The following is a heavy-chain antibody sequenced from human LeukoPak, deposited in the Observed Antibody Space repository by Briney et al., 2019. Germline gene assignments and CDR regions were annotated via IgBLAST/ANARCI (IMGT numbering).Heavy chain of an antibody. Sequence: RGESLKISCKGSGYRFTNYWIGWVRQMPGKGLEWMGIIYPGDSETRYRPSFRGQVTISADKSISTAYLQWSSLKASDTAICYCATSYYGLGSPVYFDYWGQGTLVTVFS. V-gene: IGHV5-51*01. J-gene: IGHJ4*02. CDR1: GYRFTNYW. CDR2: IYPGDSET. CDR3: ATSYYGLGSPVYFDY. D-gene: IGHD3-10*01.